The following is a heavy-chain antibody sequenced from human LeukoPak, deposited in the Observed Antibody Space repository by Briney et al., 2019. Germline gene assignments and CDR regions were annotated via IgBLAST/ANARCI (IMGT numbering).Heavy chain of an antibody. CDR3: SRGQLWLRGEGSGLDY. D-gene: IGHD5-18*01. CDR1: GFTFGDYA. J-gene: IGHJ4*02. Sequence: PGGSLRLSCTASGFTFGDYAMSWVRQAPGKGLEWVGFIRSKPYGGTTEYAASVKGRFTISRDDSKSIAYLQMNGLKTEDTAVYYCSRGQLWLRGEGSGLDYWGQGTLVTVSS. CDR2: IRSKPYGGTT. V-gene: IGHV3-49*04.